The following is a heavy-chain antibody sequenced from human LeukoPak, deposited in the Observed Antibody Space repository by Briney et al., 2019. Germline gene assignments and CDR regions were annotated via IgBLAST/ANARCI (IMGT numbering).Heavy chain of an antibody. V-gene: IGHV3-7*01. CDR3: ARDPYSGAYGDTYYYYMDV. J-gene: IGHJ6*03. Sequence: GGSLRLSCAASGFTLSSYLMNWVRQAPGRGLEWVANIKQDGSEKTEIHYVDFVKGRFTISRDNAKNSLYLQINSLRAEDTAVYYCARDPYSGAYGDTYYYYMDVWGKGTTVTISS. D-gene: IGHD1-26*01. CDR2: IKQDGSEKTEI. CDR1: GFTLSSYL.